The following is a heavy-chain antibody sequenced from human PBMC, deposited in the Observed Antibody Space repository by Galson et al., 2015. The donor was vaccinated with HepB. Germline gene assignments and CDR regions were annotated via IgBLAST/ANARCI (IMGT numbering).Heavy chain of an antibody. CDR1: GYTLTELS. CDR3: ATDFVEKYYFDY. V-gene: IGHV1-24*01. J-gene: IGHJ4*02. Sequence: SVKVSCKVSGYTLTELSMHWVRQAPGKGLEWMGGFDPEDGETIYAQKFQGRVTMTEDTSTDTAYMELSSLRSEDTAVYYCATDFVEKYYFDYWGQGTLVTVSS. D-gene: IGHD3-3*01. CDR2: FDPEDGET.